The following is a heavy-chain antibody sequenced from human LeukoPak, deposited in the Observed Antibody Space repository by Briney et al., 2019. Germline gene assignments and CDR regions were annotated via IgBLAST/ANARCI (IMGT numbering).Heavy chain of an antibody. J-gene: IGHJ4*02. CDR1: GYTFTGYY. D-gene: IGHD3-22*01. CDR3: ARVYYDSSGYYTQDYFDY. CDR2: INPNSGGT. V-gene: IGHV1-2*06. Sequence: GASVKVSCKASGYTFTGYYMHWVRQAPGQGLEWMGRINPNSGGTNYAQKFQGRVTMTRDTSISTAYMELSRLRSDDTAVYYCARVYYDSSGYYTQDYFDYWGQGTLVTASS.